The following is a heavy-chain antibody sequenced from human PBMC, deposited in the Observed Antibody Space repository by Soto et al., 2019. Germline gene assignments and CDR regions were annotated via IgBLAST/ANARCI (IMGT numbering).Heavy chain of an antibody. CDR2: ISAYNGNT. CDR1: GYTFTSYG. V-gene: IGHV1-18*01. J-gene: IGHJ5*02. CDR3: ARSPKYYYGSGIQNWFDP. Sequence: QVPLVQSGAEVKKPGASVKVSCKASGYTFTSYGISWVRQAPGQGLEWMGWISAYNGNTNYAQKLQGRVTMTTDTSTSTAYMELRSLRSDDTAVYYCARSPKYYYGSGIQNWFDPWGQGTLVTVSS. D-gene: IGHD3-10*01.